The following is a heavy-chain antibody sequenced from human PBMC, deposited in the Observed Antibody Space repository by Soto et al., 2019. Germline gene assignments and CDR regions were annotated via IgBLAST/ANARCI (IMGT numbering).Heavy chain of an antibody. D-gene: IGHD1-1*01. J-gene: IGHJ6*02. CDR1: GFTFSGSA. Sequence: EVQLVESGGGLVQPGGSLKLSCAASGFTFSGSAMHWVRQASGKGLEWVGRIRSKANSYATAYAASVKGRFTISRDDSKNTAYLQMNSLKTEDTAVYSCTMYPGNDGGSDYYYGMDVWGQGTTVTVSS. CDR2: IRSKANSYAT. V-gene: IGHV3-73*01. CDR3: TMYPGNDGGSDYYYGMDV.